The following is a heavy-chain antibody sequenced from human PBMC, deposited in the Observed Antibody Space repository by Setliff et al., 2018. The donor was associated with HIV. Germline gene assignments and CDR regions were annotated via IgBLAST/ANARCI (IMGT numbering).Heavy chain of an antibody. CDR1: GFTFSNYA. V-gene: IGHV3-30-3*01. D-gene: IGHD6-19*01. Sequence: PGGSLRLSCAASGFTFSNYAMHWLRQTPDTGLESLAVISGDGSHKYYADSVRGRFTISRDNSENTLYLQMNSLRAEDTAVYYCARDPGSGWYVNRYLDYWGQGTLVTVSS. CDR3: ARDPGSGWYVNRYLDY. CDR2: ISGDGSHK. J-gene: IGHJ4*02.